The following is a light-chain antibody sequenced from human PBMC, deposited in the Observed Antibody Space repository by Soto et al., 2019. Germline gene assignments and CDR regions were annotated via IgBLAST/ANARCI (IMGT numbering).Light chain of an antibody. CDR1: QTVRNNY. CDR2: GAS. V-gene: IGKV3-20*01. J-gene: IGKJ5*01. Sequence: EFVLTQSPGTLSLSPGERATLSFRASQTVRNNYLAWYQQKPGQAPRLLIYGASNRATGIPDRFSGSGSGTDFTLTITRLEPEDFAVYYCQQYGSSPRTFGQGTRLEI. CDR3: QQYGSSPRT.